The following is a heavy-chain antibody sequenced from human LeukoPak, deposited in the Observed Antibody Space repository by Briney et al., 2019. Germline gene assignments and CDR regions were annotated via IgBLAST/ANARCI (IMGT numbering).Heavy chain of an antibody. V-gene: IGHV3-21*01. CDR2: ISSSSSYI. CDR3: ALTRDYSNHKFDY. D-gene: IGHD4-11*01. CDR1: GFTFSSYS. J-gene: IGHJ4*02. Sequence: PGGSLRLSCAASGFTFSSYSMNWVRQAPGKGLEWVSSISSSSSYIYYADSVKGRFTISRDNAKNSLYPQMNSLRAEDTAVYYCALTRDYSNHKFDYWGQGTLVTVSS.